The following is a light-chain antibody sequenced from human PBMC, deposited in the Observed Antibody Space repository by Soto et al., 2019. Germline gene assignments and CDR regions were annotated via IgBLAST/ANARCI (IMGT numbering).Light chain of an antibody. Sequence: QSVPTQPPSATGTPGQRVTISCSGSSSNIGNYYVYWYQQLPGTAPKLLIYRNTQRPSGVPDRFSGSKSGTSASLAISGLRSEDEADYYCAAWDNSLSVVVFGGGTQLTVL. J-gene: IGLJ7*01. CDR2: RNT. V-gene: IGLV1-47*01. CDR1: SSNIGNYY. CDR3: AAWDNSLSVVV.